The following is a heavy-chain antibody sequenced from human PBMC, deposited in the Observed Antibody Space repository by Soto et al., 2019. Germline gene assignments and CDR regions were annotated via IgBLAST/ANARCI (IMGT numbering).Heavy chain of an antibody. Sequence: QVQLVQSGAEVKKPGASVKVSCKASGYTFTSYYMHWVRQAPGQGLEWMGIINPSGGSTSYAQKFQGGGTMTRDTSTSTVYMELSSLRSEDTAVYYCARSWATQNPHFDYWGQGTLVTVSS. CDR3: ARSWATQNPHFDY. CDR1: GYTFTSYY. V-gene: IGHV1-46*01. D-gene: IGHD3-16*01. CDR2: INPSGGST. J-gene: IGHJ4*02.